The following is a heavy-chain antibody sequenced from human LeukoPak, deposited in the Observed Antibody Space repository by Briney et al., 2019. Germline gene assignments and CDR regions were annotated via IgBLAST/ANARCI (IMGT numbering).Heavy chain of an antibody. D-gene: IGHD2-8*01. Sequence: PSETLSLTCTVSGGSINDYYWSWIRQPAGKGLEWIGRVYTSGSPNYNPSLRSRVTMSVDTSKNQFSLKLTSVTAADTAVYYCAGLGGYCTNSVCYGTFDIWGQGTMVTVSS. CDR2: VYTSGSP. J-gene: IGHJ3*02. CDR1: GGSINDYY. V-gene: IGHV4-4*07. CDR3: AGLGGYCTNSVCYGTFDI.